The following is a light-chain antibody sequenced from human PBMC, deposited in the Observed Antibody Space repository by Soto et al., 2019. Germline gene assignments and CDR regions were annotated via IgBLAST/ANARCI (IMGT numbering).Light chain of an antibody. CDR3: QQYNNWPYT. V-gene: IGKV3-15*01. J-gene: IGKJ2*01. CDR1: QSLSNN. CDR2: GAS. Sequence: EIVMTQSPATLSVSPGERATLSCRASQSLSNNLAWYQQKPGQAPRLLIYGASTRATGIPARFSGSGSGTEFTLTISSLQSEDFAVYYCQQYNNWPYTVGQGTKLEIK.